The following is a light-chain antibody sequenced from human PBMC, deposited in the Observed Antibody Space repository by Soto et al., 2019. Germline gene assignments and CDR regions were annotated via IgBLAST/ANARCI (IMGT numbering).Light chain of an antibody. CDR1: SSDIGGYYY. J-gene: IGLJ1*01. CDR3: TSYSSSDIFYV. Sequence: QSVLTQPASVSGSPGQSITMSCTGTSSDIGGYYYVSWYQHHPGKAPKLLIYQVTNRPSRVSNRFSGSKSGNTATLTISGLQADDEADYYCTSYSSSDIFYVFGTGTKVTVL. CDR2: QVT. V-gene: IGLV2-14*01.